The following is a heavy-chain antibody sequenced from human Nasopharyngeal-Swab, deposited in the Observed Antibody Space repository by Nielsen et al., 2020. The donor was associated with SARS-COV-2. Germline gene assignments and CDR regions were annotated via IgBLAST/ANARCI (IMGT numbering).Heavy chain of an antibody. D-gene: IGHD3-22*01. Sequence: GESLKISCAASGFTFSSYEMNWVRQAPGKGLEWVGFIRSKAYGGTTEYAASVKGRFTISRDDSKSIAYLQMNSLKTEDTAVYYCTRGRSYYDSSGYLDYWGQGTLVTVSS. CDR2: IRSKAYGGTT. CDR1: GFTFSSYE. CDR3: TRGRSYYDSSGYLDY. V-gene: IGHV3-49*04. J-gene: IGHJ4*02.